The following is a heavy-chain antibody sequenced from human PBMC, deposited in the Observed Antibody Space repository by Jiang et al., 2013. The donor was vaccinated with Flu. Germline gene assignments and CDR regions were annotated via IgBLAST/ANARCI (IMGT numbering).Heavy chain of an antibody. D-gene: IGHD1-14*01. CDR3: ARAEQPGSWFDP. V-gene: IGHV4-59*01. CDR1: GGSISSYY. Sequence: PGLVKPSETLSLTCTVSGGSISSYYWSWIRQPPGKGLEWIGYIYYSGSTNYNPSLKSRVTISVDTSKNQFSLKLSSVTAADTAVYYCARAEQPGSWFDPWGQGTLVTVSS. J-gene: IGHJ5*02. CDR2: IYYSGST.